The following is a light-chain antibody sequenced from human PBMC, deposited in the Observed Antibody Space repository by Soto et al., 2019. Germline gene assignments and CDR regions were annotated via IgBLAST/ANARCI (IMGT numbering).Light chain of an antibody. Sequence: SVLTQPASVCGSPGQSITLSCTGTSSDIGAFNYVSWYQQHPGKAPKLIIYEVSNRPSGVSNRFSGSKSGNTASLTISGLQAEDEADYYCSSYTSSSTLIVFGGGTKVTVL. V-gene: IGLV2-14*01. CDR2: EVS. CDR3: SSYTSSSTLIV. CDR1: SSDIGAFNY. J-gene: IGLJ2*01.